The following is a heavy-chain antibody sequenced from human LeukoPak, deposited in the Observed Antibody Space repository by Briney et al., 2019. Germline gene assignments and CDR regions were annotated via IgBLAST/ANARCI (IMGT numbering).Heavy chain of an antibody. CDR2: IYYSGST. D-gene: IGHD6-19*01. V-gene: IGHV4-39*07. J-gene: IGHJ4*02. CDR3: ARVMGSGWTGFDY. Sequence: SETLSLTCTVSGGSINSGGYYWAWIRQPPGKGLEWIGSIYYSGSTYYNPSLKSRVTISVDTSKNQFSLKLSSVTAADTAVYYCARVMGSGWTGFDYWGQGTLVTVSS. CDR1: GGSINSGGYY.